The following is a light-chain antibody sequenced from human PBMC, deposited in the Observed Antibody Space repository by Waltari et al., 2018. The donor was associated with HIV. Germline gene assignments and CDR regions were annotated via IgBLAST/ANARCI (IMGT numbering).Light chain of an antibody. J-gene: IGKJ5*01. CDR3: QQNNNWPPST. CDR2: GAS. V-gene: IGKV3-15*01. CDR1: QSVSTD. Sequence: EVVMTQSPATLSVSPGERATLSCRASQSVSTDLAWYQQKPGQAPRLLIHGASTRATGIPARFSGSGSGTEFTLTISSLQSEDFAVYYCQQNNNWPPSTFGQGTRLEIK.